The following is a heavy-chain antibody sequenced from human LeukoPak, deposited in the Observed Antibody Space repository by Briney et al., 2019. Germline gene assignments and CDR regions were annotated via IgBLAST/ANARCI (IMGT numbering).Heavy chain of an antibody. Sequence: SETLSLTCTVSHYSISSGYYWAWFRQPPGKGLEWIGAIYRNGSTYFNPSLKSRVTISVDTSKNQFSLRLSSVTSADTALYYCARENSYYDSSAYYYGSGYFDYWGQGTLVTVSS. CDR2: IYRNGST. V-gene: IGHV4-38-2*02. D-gene: IGHD3-22*01. CDR1: HYSISSGYY. J-gene: IGHJ4*02. CDR3: ARENSYYDSSAYYYGSGYFDY.